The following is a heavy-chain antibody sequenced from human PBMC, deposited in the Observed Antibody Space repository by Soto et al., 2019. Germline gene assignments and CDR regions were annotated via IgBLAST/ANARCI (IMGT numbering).Heavy chain of an antibody. Sequence: QVQLVQSGAEVKKPGSSVKVSCKASGGTFSSYAISWVRQAPGQGLEWMGGIIPIFGTANYAQKFQGRVTITADESTSTAYMELSSLRSEDTAVYYCTRELGYYDFWSGYLDYWGQGTLVTVSS. V-gene: IGHV1-69*01. CDR3: TRELGYYDFWSGYLDY. D-gene: IGHD3-3*01. J-gene: IGHJ4*02. CDR1: GGTFSSYA. CDR2: IIPIFGTA.